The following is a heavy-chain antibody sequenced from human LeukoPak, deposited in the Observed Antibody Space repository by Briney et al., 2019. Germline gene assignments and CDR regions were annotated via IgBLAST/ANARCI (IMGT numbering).Heavy chain of an antibody. D-gene: IGHD4-17*01. Sequence: QSGGSLRLSCAASGFTFSSYAMHWVRQAPGKGLEWVAVISYDGSNKYYADSVKGRFTISRDNSKNTLYLQMNSLRAEDTAVYYCARYDYGDYFLDFWGQGTLVTVSS. J-gene: IGHJ4*02. V-gene: IGHV3-30-3*01. CDR3: ARYDYGDYFLDF. CDR1: GFTFSSYA. CDR2: ISYDGSNK.